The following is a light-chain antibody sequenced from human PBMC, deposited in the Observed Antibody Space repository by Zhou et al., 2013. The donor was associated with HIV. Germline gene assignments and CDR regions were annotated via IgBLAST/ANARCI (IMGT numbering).Light chain of an antibody. CDR1: QSVSSNY. Sequence: EIVLTQSPGTLSLSPGETATLSCRASQSVSSNYLAWYQQKPGQAPRLLIYSTSTRATGVPARFSGSGSGTEFTLTISSLQPDDFATYYCQQYNSYSWTFGQGTKVEIK. CDR2: STS. J-gene: IGKJ1*01. V-gene: IGKV3-20*01. CDR3: QQYNSYSWT.